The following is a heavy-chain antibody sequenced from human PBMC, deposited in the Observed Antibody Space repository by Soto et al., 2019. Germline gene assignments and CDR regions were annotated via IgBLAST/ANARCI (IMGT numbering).Heavy chain of an antibody. CDR1: GFTFSRYG. Sequence: QVQLVESGGGVVQPGRSLGLSCAASGFTFSRYGMPWVRQAPGKGLEWVAVISYDGSDKYYTESVQGRFTISRDNAKNTLYLQMNSLRAGDTAMYFCARESPRLEVVNPCDNWGQGTMVTVSS. V-gene: IGHV3-30*03. CDR2: ISYDGSDK. D-gene: IGHD2-15*01. CDR3: ARESPRLEVVNPCDN. J-gene: IGHJ3*02.